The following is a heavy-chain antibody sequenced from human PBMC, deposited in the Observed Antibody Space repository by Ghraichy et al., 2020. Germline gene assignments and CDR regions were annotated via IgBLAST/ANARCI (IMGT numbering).Heavy chain of an antibody. CDR1: GGSMRTYH. D-gene: IGHD3-10*01. Sequence: SETLYLTCTVSGGSMRTYHLSWIRQPPGKGLEWIGFIYYSGRTHYNPSLKRRVTISLDTSKNKFSLKLDSVTAADRAIYYCARDRARGYYSSESYNRYYHYSGMDVWGQGTTVTVSS. CDR3: ARDRARGYYSSESYNRYYHYSGMDV. CDR2: IYYSGRT. J-gene: IGHJ6*02. V-gene: IGHV4-59*01.